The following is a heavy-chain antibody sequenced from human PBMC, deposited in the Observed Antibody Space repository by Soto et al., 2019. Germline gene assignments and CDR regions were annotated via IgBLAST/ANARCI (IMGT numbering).Heavy chain of an antibody. V-gene: IGHV4-4*07. Sequence: SETLSLTCTVCGGSIDTSYWVLIRQAAGKGLEWIGRVYASGSTNYNPSLKSRVTMSVDTSKNQFSLKLTSVTAADTAVYYCARDWHLTPIHGMDVRGQGTTLTVYS. CDR1: GGSIDTSY. CDR2: VYASGST. CDR3: ARDWHLTPIHGMDV. J-gene: IGHJ6*01.